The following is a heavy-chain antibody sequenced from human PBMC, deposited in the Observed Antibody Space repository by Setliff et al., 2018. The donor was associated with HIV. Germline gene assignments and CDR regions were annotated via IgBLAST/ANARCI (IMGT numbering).Heavy chain of an antibody. D-gene: IGHD2-21*02. CDR3: ASAGPYCGDDCPYNWLTP. CDR2: VHHSGST. Sequence: SETLSLTCTVSSDSISSSYWAWIQQHPGQGREWMGYVHHSGSTKYNASLRSRVTMSVATSKDLFSLTLRSVTAAYTAVYYCASAGPYCGDDCPYNWLTPWGQGTLVTVSS. CDR1: SDSISSSY. J-gene: IGHJ5*02. V-gene: IGHV4-59*01.